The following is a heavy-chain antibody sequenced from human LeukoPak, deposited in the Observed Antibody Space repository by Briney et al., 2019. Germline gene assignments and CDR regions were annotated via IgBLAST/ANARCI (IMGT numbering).Heavy chain of an antibody. Sequence: PSETLSLTCAVYGGSFRGYYWSWIREPPGTGLEWIGEINHSGSTNYNPSLKSRVTISVDTSKNQFSLKLSSVTAADTAVYYCARGLDGVAAHRDRRGNYYYYYMDVWGKGTTVTVSS. CDR2: INHSGST. D-gene: IGHD6-6*01. CDR3: ARGLDGVAAHRDRRGNYYYYYMDV. V-gene: IGHV4-34*01. J-gene: IGHJ6*03. CDR1: GGSFRGYY.